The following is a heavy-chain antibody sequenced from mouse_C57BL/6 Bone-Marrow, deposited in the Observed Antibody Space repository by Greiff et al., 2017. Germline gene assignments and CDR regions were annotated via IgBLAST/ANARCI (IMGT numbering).Heavy chain of an antibody. Sequence: EVKLVESGEGLVKPGGSLKISCAASGFTFSSYAMSWVRQTPEKRLEWVAYISSGGDYIYYADTVKGRFTISRDNARNTLYLQMSSLKSEDTAMYYCTRDSYSNPRDDWGQGTSVTVSS. J-gene: IGHJ4*01. CDR1: GFTFSSYA. CDR2: ISSGGDYI. CDR3: TRDSYSNPRDD. V-gene: IGHV5-9-1*02. D-gene: IGHD2-5*01.